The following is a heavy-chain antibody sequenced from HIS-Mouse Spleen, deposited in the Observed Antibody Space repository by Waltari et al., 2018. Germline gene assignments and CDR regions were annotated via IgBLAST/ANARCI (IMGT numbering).Heavy chain of an antibody. CDR1: GFTVSIYG. CDR2: ISYDGSNK. V-gene: IGHV3-30*18. Sequence: QVQLVESGGGVVQPGRSLRLSCAASGFTVSIYGMHWVRQAPGKGLEWVAVISYDGSNKYYADSVKGRFTISRDNSKNTLYLQMNSLRAEDTAVYYCAKASSGWLDYWGQGTLVTVSS. J-gene: IGHJ4*02. D-gene: IGHD6-19*01. CDR3: AKASSGWLDY.